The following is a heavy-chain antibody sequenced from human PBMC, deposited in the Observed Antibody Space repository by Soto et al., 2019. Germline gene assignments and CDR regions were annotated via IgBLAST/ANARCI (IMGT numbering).Heavy chain of an antibody. D-gene: IGHD2-21*02. V-gene: IGHV1-69*13. CDR1: GGTFSSYA. J-gene: IGHJ3*02. CDR2: IIPIFGTA. Sequence: GASVKVSCKASGGTFSSYAISWVRQAPGQGLEWMGGIIPIFGTANYAQKFQGRVTITADESTSTAYMELSSLRSEDTAVYYCARDEAYCGGDCYPRGAFDIWGQGTMVTVS. CDR3: ARDEAYCGGDCYPRGAFDI.